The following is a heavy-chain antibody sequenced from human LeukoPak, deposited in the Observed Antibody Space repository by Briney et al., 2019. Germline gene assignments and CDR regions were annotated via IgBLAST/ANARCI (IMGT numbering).Heavy chain of an antibody. Sequence: SETLSLTRTVSGGSISSYYWSWIRQPPGKGLEWIGYIYYSGSTNYNPSLKSRVTISVDTSKNQFSLKLSSVTAADTAVYYCARERQDSGSYSPPIFDYWGQGTLVTVS. D-gene: IGHD1-26*01. CDR1: GGSISSYY. J-gene: IGHJ4*02. V-gene: IGHV4-59*01. CDR2: IYYSGST. CDR3: ARERQDSGSYSPPIFDY.